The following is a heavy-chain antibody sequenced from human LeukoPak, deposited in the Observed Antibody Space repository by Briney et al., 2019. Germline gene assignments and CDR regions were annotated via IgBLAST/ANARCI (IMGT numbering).Heavy chain of an antibody. V-gene: IGHV3-21*01. Sequence: GGSLRLSCAASGFTFSSYDMNWVRQAPGKGLEWVSYISSSSSYIYYADSVKGRFTISRDNAKNSLYLQVNSLRAEDTAVYYCARVDAFDLWGQGTMVTVSS. CDR3: ARVDAFDL. CDR1: GFTFSSYD. J-gene: IGHJ3*01. CDR2: ISSSSSYI.